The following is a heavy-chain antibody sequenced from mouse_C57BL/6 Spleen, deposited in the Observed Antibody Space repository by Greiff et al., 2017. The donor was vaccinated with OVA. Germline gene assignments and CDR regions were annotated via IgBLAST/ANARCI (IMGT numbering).Heavy chain of an antibody. CDR1: GFTFSSYG. Sequence: EVKLMESGGDLVKPGGSLKLSCAASGFTFSSYGMSWVRQTPDKRMEWVATISSGGSYTYYPDSVKGRFTISRDTAKNTLYLQMSSLKTEDTAMYYCARHPYGSGPFDYWGQGTTLTVSS. CDR2: ISSGGSYT. J-gene: IGHJ2*01. D-gene: IGHD1-1*01. V-gene: IGHV5-6*01. CDR3: ARHPYGSGPFDY.